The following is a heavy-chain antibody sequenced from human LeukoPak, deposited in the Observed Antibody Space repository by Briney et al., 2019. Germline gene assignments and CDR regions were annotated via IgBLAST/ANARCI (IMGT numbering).Heavy chain of an antibody. CDR2: IYYSGST. J-gene: IGHJ6*04. CDR1: GGSFSSSSYY. V-gene: IGHV4-39*01. D-gene: IGHD3-3*01. Sequence: SETLSLTCAVYGGSFSSSSYYWGWIRQPPGKGLEWIGSIYYSGSTYYNPSLKSRVTISVDTSKNQFSLKLSSVTAADTAVYYCARLTIPLPWMDVWGKGTTVTVSS. CDR3: ARLTIPLPWMDV.